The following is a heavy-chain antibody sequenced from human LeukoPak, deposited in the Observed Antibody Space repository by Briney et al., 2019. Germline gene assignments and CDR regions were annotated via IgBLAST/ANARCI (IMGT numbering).Heavy chain of an antibody. Sequence: SQTLSLTCTVSGGSTSTYYWSWIRQPAGKGLEWIGRIYTSGSTYYNSSLKSRVTISVDTSKNQFSLKLSSVTAADTAVYYCARSSGPRGWFDPWGQGTLVTVSS. CDR1: GGSTSTYY. CDR3: ARSSGPRGWFDP. V-gene: IGHV4-4*07. CDR2: IYTSGST. D-gene: IGHD3-10*01. J-gene: IGHJ5*02.